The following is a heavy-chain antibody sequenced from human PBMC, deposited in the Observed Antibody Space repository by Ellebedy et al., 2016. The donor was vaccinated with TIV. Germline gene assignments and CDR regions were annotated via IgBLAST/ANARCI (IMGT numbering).Heavy chain of an antibody. V-gene: IGHV3-23*01. D-gene: IGHD6-13*01. Sequence: GESLKISCAASGFTFTSYAMNWVRQAPGKGLEWVSAISGSGGVTDYADSVKGRFSISRDNSKNTLYLQMNSLRAEDTAVYYCAKSTGRIAAAVMDVWGKGTTVTVSS. CDR1: GFTFTSYA. J-gene: IGHJ6*03. CDR2: ISGSGGVT. CDR3: AKSTGRIAAAVMDV.